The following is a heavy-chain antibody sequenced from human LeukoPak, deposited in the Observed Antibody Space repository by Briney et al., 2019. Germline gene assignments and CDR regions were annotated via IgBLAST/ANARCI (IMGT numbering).Heavy chain of an antibody. CDR3: ASRIAVAGTAFDY. CDR2: IYYSGST. CDR1: GGSISSSSYY. V-gene: IGHV4-39*01. D-gene: IGHD6-19*01. J-gene: IGHJ4*02. Sequence: KPSETLSLTCTVSGGSISSSSYYWGWIRQPPGKGLEWIGSIYYSGSTYYNPSLKSRVTISVDTSKNQFSLKLSSVTAADTAVYYCASRIAVAGTAFDYWGQGTLVTVSS.